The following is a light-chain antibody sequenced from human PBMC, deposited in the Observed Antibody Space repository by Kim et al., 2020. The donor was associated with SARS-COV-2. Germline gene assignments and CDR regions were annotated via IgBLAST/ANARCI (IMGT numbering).Light chain of an antibody. CDR3: QHRSNWPRT. CDR1: QSISTY. V-gene: IGKV3-11*01. CDR2: DAS. J-gene: IGKJ2*01. Sequence: SLSPGERAPLSCRASQSISTYLGWYQQKPGQAPRLLIYDASNRATGIPARFSGTGSETDFTLSISSLEPEDFAVYYCQHRSNWPRTFGQGTKLEI.